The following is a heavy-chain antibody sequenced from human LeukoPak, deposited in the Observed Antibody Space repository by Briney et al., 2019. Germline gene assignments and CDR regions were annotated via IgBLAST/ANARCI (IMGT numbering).Heavy chain of an antibody. CDR2: INPNSGGT. V-gene: IGHV1-2*02. CDR1: GYTFTGYY. D-gene: IGHD3-22*01. J-gene: IGHJ4*02. Sequence: ASVKVSCKASGYTFTGYYMHWVRQAPGQGLEWMGWINPNSGGTNYAQKFQGRVTMTRDTSISTAYMELSRLRSDDTAVYYCARDPPYYYDSSGYFDYWGQGTLVTVSS. CDR3: ARDPPYYYDSSGYFDY.